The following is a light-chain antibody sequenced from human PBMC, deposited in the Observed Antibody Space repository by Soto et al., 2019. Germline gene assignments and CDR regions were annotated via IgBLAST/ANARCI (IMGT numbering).Light chain of an antibody. V-gene: IGKV3-20*01. J-gene: IGKJ1*01. CDR1: QSVSSSS. CDR2: DTS. Sequence: EIVLTQSPVTLSVSPGERATLSCRASQSVSSSSLSWYQQKPGQAPRLLIYDTSSRATDIPDRFSGSGSGTDFTLTISRLEPEDFTVYYCQHYGTSMWTFGQGTKVDIK. CDR3: QHYGTSMWT.